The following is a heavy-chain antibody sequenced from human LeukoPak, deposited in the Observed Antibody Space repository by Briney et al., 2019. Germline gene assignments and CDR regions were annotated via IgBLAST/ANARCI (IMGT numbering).Heavy chain of an antibody. CDR3: AREGSSTSMDV. D-gene: IGHD2-2*01. J-gene: IGHJ6*04. V-gene: IGHV3-30*04. CDR1: GFTFSSYA. CDR2: ISYDGSNK. Sequence: GRSLRLSCAASGFTFSSYAMHWDRRAPGKGLEWVAVISYDGSNKYYADSVKGRFTISRDNSKNTLYLQMNSLRAEDTAVYYCAREGSSTSMDVWGKGTTVTVSS.